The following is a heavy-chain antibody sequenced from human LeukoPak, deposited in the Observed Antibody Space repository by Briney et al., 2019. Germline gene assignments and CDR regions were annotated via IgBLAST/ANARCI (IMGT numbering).Heavy chain of an antibody. CDR1: GFTFNTHW. CDR2: ISPDGSDE. J-gene: IGHJ4*02. V-gene: IGHV3-7*01. D-gene: IGHD2-2*01. Sequence: GGSPRLSCEASGFTFNTHWMNWVRHTPGKGLEWMANISPDGSDEFYVDSVKGRFTISRDNAKNSVYLQVNNLRVEDTAVYYCSGRSGFSSIYWGQGILVTVSS. CDR3: SGRSGFSSIY.